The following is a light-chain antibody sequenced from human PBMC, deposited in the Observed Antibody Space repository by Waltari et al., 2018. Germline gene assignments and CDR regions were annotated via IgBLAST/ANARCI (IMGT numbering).Light chain of an antibody. CDR3: LHGYGTPFP. J-gene: IGKJ3*01. Sequence: DIQMTQSPSSLSASVGDRVTITCQASQGINNNLAWYQQKPGKVPKLLIYKASTLQSGVPSRFSGSGSGTDFTLTISSLQPEDFAAYYRLHGYGTPFPFGPGTKLDIK. V-gene: IGKV1-17*01. CDR1: QGINNN. CDR2: KAS.